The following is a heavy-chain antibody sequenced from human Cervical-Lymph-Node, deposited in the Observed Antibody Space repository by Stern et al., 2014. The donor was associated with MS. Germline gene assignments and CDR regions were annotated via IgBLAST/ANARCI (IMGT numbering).Heavy chain of an antibody. CDR1: GGFINSGGFY. V-gene: IGHV4-61*02. CDR2: VYTSGST. D-gene: IGHD1-26*01. CDR3: ARDVAVGATVDGGFYYGLDV. Sequence: QVQLVESGPGLVKPSQTLSLTCTVSGGFINSGGFYWSWIRQPAGKGLEWIGRVYTSGSTYYTPSLKNQITISLNASKNRLSLVFSSVTAADTAVYFCARDVAVGATVDGGFYYGLDVWGRGTTVTVSS. J-gene: IGHJ6*02.